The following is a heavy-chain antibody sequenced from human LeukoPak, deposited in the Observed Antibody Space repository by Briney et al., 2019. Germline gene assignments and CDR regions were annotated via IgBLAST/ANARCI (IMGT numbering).Heavy chain of an antibody. V-gene: IGHV3-30-3*01. CDR3: ARDLTYYYDSSGYGDYYGMDV. CDR2: ISYDGSNK. J-gene: IGHJ6*02. Sequence: PGRSLRLSCAASEFTFSSYAMHWVRQAPGKGLEWVAVISYDGSNKYYAVSVKGRFTISRDNSKNTLYLQMNSLRAEDTAVYYCARDLTYYYDSSGYGDYYGMDVWGQGTTVTVSS. D-gene: IGHD3-22*01. CDR1: EFTFSSYA.